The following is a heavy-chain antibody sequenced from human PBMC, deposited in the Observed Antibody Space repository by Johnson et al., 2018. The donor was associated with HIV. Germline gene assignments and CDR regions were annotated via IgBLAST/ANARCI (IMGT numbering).Heavy chain of an antibody. CDR2: IKQDGSEK. CDR1: GFTFSSYW. CDR3: AREFRYSSSPAHYAFDI. J-gene: IGHJ3*02. V-gene: IGHV3-7*05. D-gene: IGHD6-6*01. Sequence: VESGGGLVQPGGSLRLSCAASGFTFSSYWMSWVRQAPGKGLEWVANIKQDGSEKYYVDAVKGRFTISRDNAKNSLYLQMNSLGAEDTAVYYCAREFRYSSSPAHYAFDIWGQGTMVTVSS.